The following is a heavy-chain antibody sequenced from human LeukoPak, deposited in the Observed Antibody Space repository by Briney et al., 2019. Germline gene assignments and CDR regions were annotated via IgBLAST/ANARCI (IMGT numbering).Heavy chain of an antibody. CDR1: GGSISSSNYY. V-gene: IGHV4-39*07. D-gene: IGHD6-6*01. J-gene: IGHJ4*02. CDR2: IYYSGRT. Sequence: SETLSLTCTVSGGSISSSNYYWGWIRQPPGKGLECIGSIYYSGRTYYNPSLKSRVTISVDTSKNQFSLKLYSVTAADTAVYYCARIVYSSSTDYWGQGTLVTVSS. CDR3: ARIVYSSSTDY.